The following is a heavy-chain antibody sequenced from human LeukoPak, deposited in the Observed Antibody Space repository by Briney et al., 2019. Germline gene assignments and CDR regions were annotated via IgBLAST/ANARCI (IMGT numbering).Heavy chain of an antibody. Sequence: GGSLRLSCAASGFTFSRYWMHWVRQAPGKGLEWVSTFGSGGGTYYADSVKGRFTISKDNSKNTLYLQLNSLGAEDTALYYCAKVVAPSTTRNLDYWGQGTLVIVSS. CDR3: AKVVAPSTTRNLDY. J-gene: IGHJ4*02. D-gene: IGHD2-2*01. CDR2: FGSGGGT. CDR1: GFTFSRYW. V-gene: IGHV3-23*01.